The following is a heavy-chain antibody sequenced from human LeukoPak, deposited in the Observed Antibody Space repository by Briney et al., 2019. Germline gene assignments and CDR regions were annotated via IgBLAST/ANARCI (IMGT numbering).Heavy chain of an antibody. CDR2: IKQDGSEQ. CDR3: ARVRLYSSSWYRDY. V-gene: IGHV3-7*05. CDR1: RFTFSNYW. D-gene: IGHD6-13*01. Sequence: QPGGSLRLSCVASRFTFSNYWMSWVRQAPGKGLEWVANIKQDGSEQYYVDSVKGRFTISRDNAENSLYLQMNSLTAEDTAVYYCARVRLYSSSWYRDYWGQGTLVTVSS. J-gene: IGHJ4*02.